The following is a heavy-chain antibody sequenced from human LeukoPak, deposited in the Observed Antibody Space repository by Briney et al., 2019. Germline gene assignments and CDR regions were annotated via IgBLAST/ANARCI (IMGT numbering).Heavy chain of an antibody. D-gene: IGHD2-15*01. Sequence: GGSLRLSCAASGFTFSDYAMSWVRQAPGKGLEWVSAISGSGGTTFYVGSVKGRFTFSRDNSKNTLYLQMNSLRVDDTAVYYCAQQLGYCSGGTCYFTYWGQGTLVTVSS. CDR1: GFTFSDYA. CDR2: ISGSGGTT. J-gene: IGHJ1*01. CDR3: AQQLGYCSGGTCYFTY. V-gene: IGHV3-23*01.